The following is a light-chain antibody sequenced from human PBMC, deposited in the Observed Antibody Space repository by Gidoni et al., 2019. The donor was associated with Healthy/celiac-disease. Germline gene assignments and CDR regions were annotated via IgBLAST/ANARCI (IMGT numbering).Light chain of an antibody. J-gene: IGLJ1*01. CDR2: DNN. V-gene: IGLV1-51*01. CDR1: SSNIGNNY. Sequence: QSVFTQPPSVSAAPGQKVTISCSGSSSNIGNNYVSWDQQLPVTAPKLLIYDNNKRPSGIPDRCSGSKSGTSATLGITGLQTGDEADYYCGTWDSSLSAKVFGTGTKVTVL. CDR3: GTWDSSLSAKV.